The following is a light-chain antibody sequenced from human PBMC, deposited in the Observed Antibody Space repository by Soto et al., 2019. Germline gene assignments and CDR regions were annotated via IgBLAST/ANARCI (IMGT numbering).Light chain of an antibody. Sequence: QSALTQPASVSGSPGQSITIFCTGTSVDVGGYNYVSWYQHHPGRAPKILIYEVSSRPSWISNRFTGAKSGNTASLTISGLQTEDEADYYCTSYTSSDTLVFGTGTKVTVL. V-gene: IGLV2-14*01. CDR3: TSYTSSDTLV. CDR2: EVS. J-gene: IGLJ1*01. CDR1: SVDVGGYNY.